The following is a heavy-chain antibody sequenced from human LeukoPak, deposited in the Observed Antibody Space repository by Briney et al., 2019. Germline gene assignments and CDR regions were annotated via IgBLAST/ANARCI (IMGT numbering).Heavy chain of an antibody. J-gene: IGHJ4*02. Sequence: GGSLRLSCAASGFTFSSYEMNWVRQAPGKGLEWVSYISSSGSTIYYADSVKGRFTISRDNAKNSLYLQMNSLRAEDTAVYYCASHKILDYYDSSGYSPFDYWGQGTLVTVSA. CDR2: ISSSGSTI. CDR1: GFTFSSYE. V-gene: IGHV3-48*03. D-gene: IGHD3-22*01. CDR3: ASHKILDYYDSSGYSPFDY.